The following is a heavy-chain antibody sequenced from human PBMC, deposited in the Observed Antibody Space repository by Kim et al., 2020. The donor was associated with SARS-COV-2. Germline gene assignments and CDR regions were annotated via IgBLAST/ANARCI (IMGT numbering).Heavy chain of an antibody. CDR2: IYGGGST. CDR1: GFTVSSND. V-gene: IGHV3-53*01. CDR3: ARDRGSSSWYPAFDI. D-gene: IGHD6-13*01. Sequence: GGSLRLSCAASGFTVSSNDMSWVRQAPGKGLEWVSVIYGGGSTYYADSVKGRLTISRGNSKKTLYLQMNSLRTEDTAVYYCARDRGSSSWYPAFDIWGPGTMVTLSS. J-gene: IGHJ3*02.